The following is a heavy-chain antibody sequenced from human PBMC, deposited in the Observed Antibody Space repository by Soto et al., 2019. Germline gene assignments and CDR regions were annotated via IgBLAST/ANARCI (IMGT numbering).Heavy chain of an antibody. D-gene: IGHD2-2*02. CDR2: IGASGGST. CDR3: AHTQGIVLVPAAIWY. CDR1: GFTFSSYA. V-gene: IGHV3-23*01. J-gene: IGHJ4*02. Sequence: EVQLLESGGGLVQPGGSLRLSCAASGFTFSSYAMSWVRQAPGKGLEWVSVIGASGGSTSYADSVKGRFTISRDNSKNTLYLQMNSLRAEDTAVYYCAHTQGIVLVPAAIWYWGQGTLVTVSS.